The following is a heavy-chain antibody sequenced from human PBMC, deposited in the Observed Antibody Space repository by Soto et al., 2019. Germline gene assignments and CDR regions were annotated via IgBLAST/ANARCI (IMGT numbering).Heavy chain of an antibody. Sequence: SQTLSLTCAISGDSVSSNIAAWNWIRQSPSRGLEWLGRTYYRSKWYYGYSVSVKSRITIKPDTSKNQFSLQLNSVTPEDTAVYYCARIHSSSSSDMDVWGQGTTVTVPS. CDR3: ARIHSSSSSDMDV. CDR1: GDSVSSNIAA. D-gene: IGHD6-6*01. CDR2: TYYRSKWYY. V-gene: IGHV6-1*01. J-gene: IGHJ6*02.